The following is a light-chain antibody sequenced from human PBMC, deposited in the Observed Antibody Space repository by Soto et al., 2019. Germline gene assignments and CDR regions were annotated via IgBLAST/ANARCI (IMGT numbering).Light chain of an antibody. J-gene: IGKJ3*01. CDR1: QSVSSSY. CDR3: QQYGSSPPIT. Sequence: EIVLTQSPGTLSLSPGERATLSCRASQSVSSSYLAWYQQKPGQAPRLLIYGASSRATGIPDRFSGSGSGTGFALTISRLKPEDFAVYYCQQYGSSPPITFGPGTKVDI. V-gene: IGKV3-20*01. CDR2: GAS.